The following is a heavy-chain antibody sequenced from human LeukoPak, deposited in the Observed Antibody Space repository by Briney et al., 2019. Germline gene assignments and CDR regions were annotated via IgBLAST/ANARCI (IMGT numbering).Heavy chain of an antibody. D-gene: IGHD6-13*01. CDR3: ARGPGGSSSWYQDWFDP. V-gene: IGHV4-34*01. J-gene: IGHJ5*02. Sequence: NPSETLSLTCAVYGGSFSGYYWSWIRQPPGKGLEWIGEINHSGSTNYNPSLKSRVTISVDTSKNQFSLKLSSVTAADTAVYYCARGPGGSSSWYQDWFDPWGQGTLVTVSS. CDR1: GGSFSGYY. CDR2: INHSGST.